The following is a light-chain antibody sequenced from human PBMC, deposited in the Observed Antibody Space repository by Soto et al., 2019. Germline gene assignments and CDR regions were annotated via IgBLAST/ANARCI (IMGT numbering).Light chain of an antibody. CDR2: DTF. Sequence: EIVLTQSPATLSLSPGERATLSCRASQSVSNYLAWYQQKPGQAPRLLIYDTFNRATGIPARFSGSGFGTDFTLTISSLEPEDFAVYSCQQRSNWPQRTFGQGTRLEIK. CDR3: QQRSNWPQRT. CDR1: QSVSNY. J-gene: IGKJ5*01. V-gene: IGKV3-11*01.